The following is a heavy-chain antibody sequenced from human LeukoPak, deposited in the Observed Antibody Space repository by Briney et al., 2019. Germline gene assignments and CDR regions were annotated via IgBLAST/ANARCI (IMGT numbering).Heavy chain of an antibody. V-gene: IGHV1-46*01. J-gene: IGHJ3*02. D-gene: IGHD6-13*01. CDR2: INPSGGST. CDR3: ARVWRLGLAAAPHDAFDI. CDR1: GYTFTSYY. Sequence: ASVKVSCKASGYTFTSYYMHWVRQAPGQGLEWMGIINPSGGSTSYAQKFQGRVTMTRDTSTSTVYMELSSLGSEDTAVYYCARVWRLGLAAAPHDAFDIWGQGTMVTVSS.